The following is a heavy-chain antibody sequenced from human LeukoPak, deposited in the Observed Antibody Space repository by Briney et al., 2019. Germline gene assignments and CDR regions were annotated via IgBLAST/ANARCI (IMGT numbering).Heavy chain of an antibody. J-gene: IGHJ6*02. CDR3: ARKRRFGNYYYYGMDV. V-gene: IGHV3-33*01. Sequence: GKSLRLSCAASGFTFRNYGMHWVRQTPGKGLEWVAVIWFDGNNKFYADSVKGRFTISRDNSNNTLFLEMSSLRVEDSAVYYCARKRRFGNYYYYGMDVWGQGTTVTICS. CDR1: GFTFRNYG. CDR2: IWFDGNNK. D-gene: IGHD3-3*01.